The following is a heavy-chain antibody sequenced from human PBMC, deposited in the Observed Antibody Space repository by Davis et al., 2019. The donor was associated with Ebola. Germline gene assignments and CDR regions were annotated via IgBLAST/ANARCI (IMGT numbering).Heavy chain of an antibody. CDR1: GAPVDGGSYY. Sequence: SETLSLTCNVSGAPVDGGSYYWTWIRQHPGKGLEWIGYIYYSGSTYYNPSLKSRVTISVDTSKNQFSLKLSSVTAADTAVYYCARQWELLGFDYWGQGTLVTVSS. J-gene: IGHJ4*02. V-gene: IGHV4-31*03. CDR2: IYYSGST. CDR3: ARQWELLGFDY. D-gene: IGHD1-26*01.